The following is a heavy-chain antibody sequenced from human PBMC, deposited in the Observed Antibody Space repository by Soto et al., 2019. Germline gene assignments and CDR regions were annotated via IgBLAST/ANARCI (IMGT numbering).Heavy chain of an antibody. CDR3: AAGHDDSSFADD. CDR2: IVVGSGNT. CDR1: GFTFTSSA. J-gene: IGHJ4*02. D-gene: IGHD3-22*01. V-gene: IGHV1-58*01. Sequence: GASVKVSFKASGFTFTSSAVQWVRQARGQRLEWIGWIVVGSGNTNYAQKFQERVTITRDMSTSTAYMELSSLRSEDTAVYYCAAGHDDSSFADDWGKGTLVTVSS.